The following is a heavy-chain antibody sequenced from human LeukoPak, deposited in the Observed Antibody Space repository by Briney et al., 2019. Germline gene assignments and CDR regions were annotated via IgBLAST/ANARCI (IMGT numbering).Heavy chain of an antibody. Sequence: SETLSLTCTVSGGSISSYYWSWIRQPPGKGLEWIGYIYYSGSTNYNPSLKSRVTISIDTSKNQFSLNLSSVTAADTAVYYCARVMANCGGDCYPNFDHWGQGALVTVSS. CDR1: GGSISSYY. D-gene: IGHD2-21*02. V-gene: IGHV4-59*12. CDR2: IYYSGST. J-gene: IGHJ4*02. CDR3: ARVMANCGGDCYPNFDH.